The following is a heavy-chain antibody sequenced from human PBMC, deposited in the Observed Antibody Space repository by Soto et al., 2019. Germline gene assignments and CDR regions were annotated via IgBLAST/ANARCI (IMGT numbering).Heavy chain of an antibody. CDR3: ARGILWFGAVARIRFDP. D-gene: IGHD3-10*01. Sequence: QVQLQESGPGLVKPSGTLSLTCAVSGGSISSSNWWSWVRQPPGKGLEWIGENAHSGSTNYNPSLKSRVTLSVETSKNQYSLKLSSVTAADTAVYYCARGILWFGAVARIRFDPWGQGTLVTVSS. V-gene: IGHV4-4*02. CDR1: GGSISSSNW. J-gene: IGHJ5*02. CDR2: NAHSGST.